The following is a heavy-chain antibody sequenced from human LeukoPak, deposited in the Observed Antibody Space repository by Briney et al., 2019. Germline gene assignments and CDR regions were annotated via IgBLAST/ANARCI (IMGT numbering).Heavy chain of an antibody. Sequence: GGSLRLSCAASGFTVSSNYMSWVRQAPGKGLEWVSGIYSGGSTYYADSVKGRFTISRHNSKNTLYLQMNSLRAEDTAVYYCARARYSYVPHYYYYGMDVWGQGTTVTVSS. CDR2: IYSGGST. CDR1: GFTVSSNY. J-gene: IGHJ6*02. CDR3: ARARYSYVPHYYYYGMDV. D-gene: IGHD5-18*01. V-gene: IGHV3-53*04.